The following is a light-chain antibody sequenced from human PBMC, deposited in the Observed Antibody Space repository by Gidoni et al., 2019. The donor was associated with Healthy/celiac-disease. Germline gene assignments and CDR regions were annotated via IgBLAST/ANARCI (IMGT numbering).Light chain of an antibody. CDR1: QSVSRS. Sequence: EMVLTQSPATLSVSPGERATLACRARQSVSRSLAWYQQKPGQAPRLLLYGAATRATGSPARCSGSGYGKEINSTIRSLESEDLEGHYSKQYNNWRTFGQGTKVEIK. J-gene: IGKJ1*01. V-gene: IGKV3-15*01. CDR2: GAA. CDR3: KQYNNWRT.